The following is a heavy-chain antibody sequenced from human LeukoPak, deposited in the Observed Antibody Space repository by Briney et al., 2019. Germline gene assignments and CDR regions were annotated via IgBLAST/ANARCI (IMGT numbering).Heavy chain of an antibody. CDR3: PRGPPGYYFDY. Sequence: SVKVSCKASVGTFSSYAISWVRQAPRQWLERMVRIIPIFAIANYPQKIQYIVTITADKSTSTAYMELSSMRSEDTGVYYCPRGPPGYYFDYWGPGTLVIVSS. J-gene: IGHJ4*02. CDR2: IIPIFAIA. V-gene: IGHV1-69*04. CDR1: VGTFSSYA.